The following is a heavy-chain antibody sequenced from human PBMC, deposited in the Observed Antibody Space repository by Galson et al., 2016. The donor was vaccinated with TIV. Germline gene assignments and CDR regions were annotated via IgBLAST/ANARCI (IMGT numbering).Heavy chain of an antibody. CDR1: GGSISNGDYS. CDR2: IYYSGNT. D-gene: IGHD3-16*01. CDR3: ARVGLKYYYGLDV. V-gene: IGHV4-30-4*01. Sequence: TLSLTCPVSGGSISNGDYSWSWIRQPPGKGPECIGYIYYSGNTNYKPSLESRVTISVDRSKNQFSLKLRSVTAAYTAVYYCARVGLKYYYGLDVWGQGTTVTISS. J-gene: IGHJ6*02.